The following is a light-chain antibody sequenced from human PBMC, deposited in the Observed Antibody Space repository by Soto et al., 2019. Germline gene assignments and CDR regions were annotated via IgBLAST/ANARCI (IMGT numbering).Light chain of an antibody. Sequence: EIVLTQSPGTLPLYPGERATLSCRASQSVSSSYLAWYQQKPGQAPRIXIYGASSRATGIPDRVSGSGSGTEFTLTISRLEPEDFEVYYCQQYGNSPVTFGGGTKVDIK. J-gene: IGKJ4*01. CDR1: QSVSSSY. CDR2: GAS. CDR3: QQYGNSPVT. V-gene: IGKV3-20*01.